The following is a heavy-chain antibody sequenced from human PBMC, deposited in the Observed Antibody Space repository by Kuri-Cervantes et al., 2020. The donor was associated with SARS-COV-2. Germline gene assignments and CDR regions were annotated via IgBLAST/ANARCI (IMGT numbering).Heavy chain of an antibody. CDR1: GFHFSSHG. Sequence: GESLKISCAASGFHFSSHGMHWVRQAPGKGLEWVAVISYDGSNKYYADSGKGRFTISRDNSQNTLYLHMKSLRSEDTAMYYCAKDRVGVQDFWGQGTLVTVSS. CDR2: ISYDGSNK. CDR3: AKDRVGVQDF. D-gene: IGHD2-21*01. V-gene: IGHV3-30*18. J-gene: IGHJ4*02.